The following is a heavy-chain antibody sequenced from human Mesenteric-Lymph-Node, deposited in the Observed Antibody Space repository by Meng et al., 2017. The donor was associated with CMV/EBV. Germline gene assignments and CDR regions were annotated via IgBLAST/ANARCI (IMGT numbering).Heavy chain of an antibody. CDR1: GYTFTGYY. Sequence: ASVKVSCKASGYTFTGYYMHWVRQAPGQGLEWMGWINPNSGGTNYAQKFQGRVTMTRDTSISTAYMELSRLRSDDTAVYYCAIPTNSGGRAKGGYYFDYWGQGTLVTVSS. J-gene: IGHJ4*02. CDR2: INPNSGGT. D-gene: IGHD2-8*01. CDR3: AIPTNSGGRAKGGYYFDY. V-gene: IGHV1-2*02.